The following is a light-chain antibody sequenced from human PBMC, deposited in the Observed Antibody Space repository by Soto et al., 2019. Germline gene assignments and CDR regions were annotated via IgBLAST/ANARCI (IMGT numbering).Light chain of an antibody. J-gene: IGLJ1*01. CDR2: DVS. Sequence: QAVVTQPASVSGSPGQSITISCTGTSSDVGGYNYVSWYQQHLGKAPKLMIYDVSNRPSGVSNRFSGSKSGNTASLTISGLQAEDEADYYCSSYTSSSTLYVFGTGTKLTVL. CDR3: SSYTSSSTLYV. CDR1: SSDVGGYNY. V-gene: IGLV2-14*01.